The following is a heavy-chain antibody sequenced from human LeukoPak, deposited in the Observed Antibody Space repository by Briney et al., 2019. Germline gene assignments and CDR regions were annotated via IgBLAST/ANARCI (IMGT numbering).Heavy chain of an antibody. J-gene: IGHJ4*02. CDR3: ARRSRGNIAANSYYFDY. CDR1: GGSISSYY. V-gene: IGHV4-59*01. D-gene: IGHD6-13*01. CDR2: IYYSGST. Sequence: SETLSLTCTVSGGSISSYYWSWIRQPPGKGLEWIGYIYYSGSTNYNPSLKSRVTISVDTSKNQFSLKLGSVTAADTAVYYCARRSRGNIAANSYYFDYWGQGTLVTVSS.